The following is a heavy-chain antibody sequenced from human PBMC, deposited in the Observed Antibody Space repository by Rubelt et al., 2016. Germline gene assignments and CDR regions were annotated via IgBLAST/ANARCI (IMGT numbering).Heavy chain of an antibody. D-gene: IGHD6-19*01. CDR2: IKQDGSGK. CDR3: ARGRYSSGWYPDYFDL. J-gene: IGHJ4*02. CDR1: GFTFSSYG. V-gene: IGHV3-7*03. Sequence: VQLVESGGGVVQPGRSLRLSCAASGFTFSSYGMHWVRQAPGKGLQWMANIKQDGSGKYYLDSVKGRFSISRDNAKNSLFLQMSSLGDEDTAVYYCARGRYSSGWYPDYFDLWGQGTLVTVSS.